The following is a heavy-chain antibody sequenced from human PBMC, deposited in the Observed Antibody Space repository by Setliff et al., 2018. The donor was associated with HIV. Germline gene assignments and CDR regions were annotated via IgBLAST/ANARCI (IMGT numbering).Heavy chain of an antibody. CDR2: IIPILDTA. CDR1: GGTFSNYA. D-gene: IGHD3-16*01. Sequence: SVKVSCKASGGTFSNYAFTWVRQAPGQGLEWMGGIIPILDTANYAQKFQGRVSITTDESTSTAYMELTSLKSEDTAVYYCASSRRGSYAIDNWGQGTLVTVSS. CDR3: ASSRRGSYAIDN. V-gene: IGHV1-69*05. J-gene: IGHJ4*02.